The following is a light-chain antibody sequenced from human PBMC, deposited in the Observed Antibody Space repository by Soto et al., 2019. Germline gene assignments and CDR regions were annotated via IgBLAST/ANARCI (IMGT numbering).Light chain of an antibody. V-gene: IGKV1-9*01. J-gene: IGKJ1*01. Sequence: DIQLTQSPSFLSASVGDRVTITCRASQGISSYLAWYQQKPGNAPKLLIYAASTLQSGVPSRFSGSGSGTEFTLTISSLQPDDFATYYCQQYNSYWTFGQGTKVEIK. CDR2: AAS. CDR1: QGISSY. CDR3: QQYNSYWT.